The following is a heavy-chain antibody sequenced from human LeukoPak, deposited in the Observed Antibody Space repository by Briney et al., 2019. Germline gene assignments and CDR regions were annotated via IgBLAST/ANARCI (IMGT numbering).Heavy chain of an antibody. D-gene: IGHD3-22*01. CDR3: ARVPLSDRSGHYYPH. Sequence: ASVXVSCKTSGXTXXXXXXXWVRQAPXXXXXXXXXINGGNGDAKYSQKFQGRVTIIRDTSASTGYMELSSLRSEDTAVYYCARVPLSDRSGHYYPHWGQGTLVTVSS. V-gene: IGHV1-3*01. CDR2: INGGNGDA. J-gene: IGHJ1*01. CDR1: GXTXXXXX.